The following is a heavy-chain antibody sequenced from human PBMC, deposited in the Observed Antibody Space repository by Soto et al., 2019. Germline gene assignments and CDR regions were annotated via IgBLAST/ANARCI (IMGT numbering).Heavy chain of an antibody. CDR3: ARESQWLFDY. Sequence: QVQLVQSGAEVKKSGASVKVSCKASGYTFTSYDINWVRQATGQGHEWMGWMNPNRGNTGYARKLQGRVTMTRTPSISTAYMGLSSLRSEYTAVYYCARESQWLFDYWGQGTLVTVSS. J-gene: IGHJ4*02. CDR1: GYTFTSYD. D-gene: IGHD6-19*01. V-gene: IGHV1-8*01. CDR2: MNPNRGNT.